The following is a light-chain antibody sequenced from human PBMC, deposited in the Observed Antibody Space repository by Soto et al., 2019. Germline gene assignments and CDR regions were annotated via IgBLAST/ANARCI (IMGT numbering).Light chain of an antibody. CDR2: EVS. V-gene: IGLV2-8*01. Sequence: HSVLTQPPSASGSPGQSVTISCTGTNSDVGGYNYVSWYQQYPGKAPRLIIYEVSERPSGVPDRFSGSKSGNTASLTVSGLQTADEADYYCSSYAGSNWYLFATGTKVTDL. CDR3: SSYAGSNWYL. CDR1: NSDVGGYNY. J-gene: IGLJ1*01.